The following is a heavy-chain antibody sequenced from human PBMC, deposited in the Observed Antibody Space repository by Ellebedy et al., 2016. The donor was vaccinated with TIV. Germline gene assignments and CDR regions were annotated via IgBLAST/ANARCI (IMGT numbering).Heavy chain of an antibody. D-gene: IGHD5-18*01. CDR3: ARLRDTYLDH. CDR2: ISSNGGST. CDR1: GFTFSSYT. Sequence: GEPLKISCAASGFTFSSYTVYWVRQAPGRGLQYVSAISSNGGSTSYATSVRGRFTISRDNSKNTLFLQMGSLGPEDVAVYYCARLRDTYLDHWGRGTLVTVSS. V-gene: IGHV3-64*01. J-gene: IGHJ4*02.